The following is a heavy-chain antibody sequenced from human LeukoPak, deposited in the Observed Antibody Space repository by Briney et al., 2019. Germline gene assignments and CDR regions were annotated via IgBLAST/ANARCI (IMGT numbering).Heavy chain of an antibody. V-gene: IGHV4-59*11. D-gene: IGHD6-13*01. J-gene: IGHJ5*02. CDR3: ARALIAAAVLDP. CDR1: GGSISSHY. Sequence: SETLSLTCTVSGGSISSHYWSWIRQPPGKGLEWIGNIYYSGSTNYNPSLKSRVTISVDTSKNQFSLKLSSVTAADTAVYYCARALIAAAVLDPWGQGTLVTVSS. CDR2: IYYSGST.